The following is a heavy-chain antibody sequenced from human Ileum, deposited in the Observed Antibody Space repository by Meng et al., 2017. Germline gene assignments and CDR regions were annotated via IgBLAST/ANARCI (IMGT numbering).Heavy chain of an antibody. D-gene: IGHD1-1*01. CDR1: GFSLSRSGVG. V-gene: IGHV2-5*01. Sequence: QITLKESGPTLVKPTQTLTLTCTFSGFSLSRSGVGVGWIRQSPEKALEGLALIYWYDDKRYSPSLRSRLTITKDTARNQVVLTMTNVDPVDTATYYCAYRLGPRGTSWNEAWFDPWGQGTLVTVSS. CDR2: IYWYDDK. J-gene: IGHJ5*02. CDR3: AYRLGPRGTSWNEAWFDP.